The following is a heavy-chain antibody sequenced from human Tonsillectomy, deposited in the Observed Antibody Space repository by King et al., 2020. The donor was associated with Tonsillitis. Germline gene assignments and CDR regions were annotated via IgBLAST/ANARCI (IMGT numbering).Heavy chain of an antibody. CDR2: ISGSGIST. J-gene: IGHJ4*02. Sequence: VQLVESGGGLVQPGGSLRLSCAASGFTFSTYVMSWVRQAPGKGLEWVSAISGSGISTYYADSVKGRFTISRDNSRDTLYLQMNSLRAEDTAVYYCAKVSRSGYYDSSGYYVKYWVQGTLVTVSS. D-gene: IGHD3-22*01. V-gene: IGHV3-23*04. CDR3: AKVSRSGYYDSSGYYVKY. CDR1: GFTFSTYV.